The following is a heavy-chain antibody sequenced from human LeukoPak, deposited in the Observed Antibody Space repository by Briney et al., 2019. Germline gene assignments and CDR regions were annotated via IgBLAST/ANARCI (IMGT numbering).Heavy chain of an antibody. D-gene: IGHD5-12*01. Sequence: SETLSLTCTVSGVSINSDAYFWSWIRQPPGKGLEWIGYIYHSGNTYYNPSLKSRVTVSVDTSKNQFSLKLTSVTAADTAVYYCARARGTVAIDYWGQGTLVTVSS. CDR1: GVSINSDAYF. V-gene: IGHV4-30-2*01. J-gene: IGHJ4*02. CDR2: IYHSGNT. CDR3: ARARGTVAIDY.